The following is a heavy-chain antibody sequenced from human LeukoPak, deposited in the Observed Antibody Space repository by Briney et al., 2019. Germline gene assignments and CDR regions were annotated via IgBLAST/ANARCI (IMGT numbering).Heavy chain of an antibody. CDR2: INHSGST. Sequence: SETLSLTCAVYGGSFSGYYWSWIRQPPGKGLEWIGEINHSGSTNYNPSLKSRVTISVDTSKNQFSLKLSSVTAADTAVYYCARGMYSNYAGFDPWGQGTLVTVSS. D-gene: IGHD4-4*01. CDR3: ARGMYSNYAGFDP. J-gene: IGHJ5*02. V-gene: IGHV4-34*01. CDR1: GGSFSGYY.